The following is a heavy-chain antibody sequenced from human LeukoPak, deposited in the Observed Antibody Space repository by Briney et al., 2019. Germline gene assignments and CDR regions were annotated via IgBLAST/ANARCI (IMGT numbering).Heavy chain of an antibody. Sequence: PSETLSLTCTVSGGSISSSSYYWGWLRQPPGKGLEWNGSIYYSGSTYYNPSLKSRVTISVDTSKNQFSLKLSSVTAADTAVYYCARQDSSGYRWGQDELLDWFDPWGQGTLVTVSS. V-gene: IGHV4-39*01. CDR1: GGSISSSSYY. D-gene: IGHD3-22*01. CDR2: IYYSGST. J-gene: IGHJ5*02. CDR3: ARQDSSGYRWGQDELLDWFDP.